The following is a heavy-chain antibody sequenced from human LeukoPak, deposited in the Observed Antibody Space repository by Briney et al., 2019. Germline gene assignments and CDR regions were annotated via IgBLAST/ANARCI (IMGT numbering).Heavy chain of an antibody. Sequence: GGSLRLSCAASGFTFSSYSMNWVRQAPGKGLEWVSSISSSSSYIYYADSVKGRFTISRDNAKNSLYLQMNSLRAEDTAVYCCARVSSSWYGIDYWGQGTLVTVSS. CDR2: ISSSSSYI. CDR3: ARVSSSWYGIDY. V-gene: IGHV3-21*01. J-gene: IGHJ4*02. D-gene: IGHD6-13*01. CDR1: GFTFSSYS.